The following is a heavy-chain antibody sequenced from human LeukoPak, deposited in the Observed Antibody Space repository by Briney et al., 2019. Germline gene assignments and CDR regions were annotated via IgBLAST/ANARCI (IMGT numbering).Heavy chain of an antibody. Sequence: ASVKVSCKASGYTFTSYDINWVRQATGQGLEWMGWMNPNSGNTGYAQKFQGRVTMTRDMSTSTVYMELSSLRSEDTAVYYCARERDPSRRYYYMDVWGKGTTVTVSS. CDR1: GYTFTSYD. D-gene: IGHD6-13*01. CDR3: ARERDPSRRYYYMDV. V-gene: IGHV1-8*02. J-gene: IGHJ6*03. CDR2: MNPNSGNT.